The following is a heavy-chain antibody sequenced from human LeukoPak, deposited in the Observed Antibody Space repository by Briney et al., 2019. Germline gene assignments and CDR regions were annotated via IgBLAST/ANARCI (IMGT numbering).Heavy chain of an antibody. CDR3: ARNRIAVAAPLPH. D-gene: IGHD6-19*01. Sequence: ASVNVSCKASGYTFTIYAMHWVRQAPGQGLEWVGWINAGNGNTKYSQKFQRRVTITRDTSASTAYMELSSLRSEDTAVYYCARNRIAVAAPLPHWGQGPLVPVSS. CDR1: GYTFTIYA. J-gene: IGHJ4*02. V-gene: IGHV1-3*01. CDR2: INAGNGNT.